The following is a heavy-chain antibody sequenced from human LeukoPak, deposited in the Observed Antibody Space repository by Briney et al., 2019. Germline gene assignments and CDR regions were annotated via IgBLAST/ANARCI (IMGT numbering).Heavy chain of an antibody. CDR2: IYYSGST. Sequence: SETLSLTCTVSGGSISSYYWSWIRQPPGKGLEWIGYIYYSGSTNYNPSLKSRVTISVDTSKNQFSLKLSSVTAADTAVYYCARSNGGNFPDAFDIWGQGTMVTVSS. J-gene: IGHJ3*02. V-gene: IGHV4-59*12. CDR3: ARSNGGNFPDAFDI. D-gene: IGHD4-23*01. CDR1: GGSISSYY.